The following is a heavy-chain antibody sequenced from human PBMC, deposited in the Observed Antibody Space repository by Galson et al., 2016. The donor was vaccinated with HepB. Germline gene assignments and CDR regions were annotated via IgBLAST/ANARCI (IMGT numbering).Heavy chain of an antibody. V-gene: IGHV3-48*02. CDR3: AREGLSGEPLDY. D-gene: IGHD3-16*01. J-gene: IGHJ4*02. CDR1: GFTFSSYS. Sequence: SLRLSCAASGFTFSSYSMNWVRQAPGKGLEWVSYISDSGTPTYYVDSVKGRFTISRDNAKNSLYLEMNSPRDEDTAVYYCAREGLSGEPLDYWGQGTLVTVSS. CDR2: ISDSGTPT.